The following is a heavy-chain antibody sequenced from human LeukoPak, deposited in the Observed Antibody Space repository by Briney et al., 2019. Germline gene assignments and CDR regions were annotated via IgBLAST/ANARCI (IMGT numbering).Heavy chain of an antibody. Sequence: ASVKVSCKASGYTFTGYYMHWVRQAPGQGLQWMGWINPNSGGTDYAQKFQGRVTMTRDTSISTAYMELSRLRSDEMAVYYCARDGGEKSFDYWGQGALVTVSS. J-gene: IGHJ4*02. D-gene: IGHD2-15*01. CDR3: ARDGGEKSFDY. CDR2: INPNSGGT. V-gene: IGHV1-2*02. CDR1: GYTFTGYY.